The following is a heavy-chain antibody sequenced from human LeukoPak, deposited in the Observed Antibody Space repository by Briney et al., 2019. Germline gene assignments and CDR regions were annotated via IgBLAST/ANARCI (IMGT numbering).Heavy chain of an antibody. D-gene: IGHD1-26*01. V-gene: IGHV3-43D*03. J-gene: IGHJ3*01. CDR2: INWDGGTT. Sequence: GGSLRLSCAASGFTFDDYAIHWVRQAPGKGLEWVSLINWDGGTTYYADSVKGRFTISRDNSKNSLYLQMNSLRAEDTALYYCAKDFSGSYGNAFDFWGQGTMVTVSS. CDR1: GFTFDDYA. CDR3: AKDFSGSYGNAFDF.